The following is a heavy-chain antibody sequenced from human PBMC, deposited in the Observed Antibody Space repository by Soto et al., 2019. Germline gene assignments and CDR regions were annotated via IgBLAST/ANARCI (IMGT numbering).Heavy chain of an antibody. CDR3: AKARHYDFLTAFGRDFDC. CDR1: GGSISSSSLH. CDR2: IYYSGST. Sequence: TSETPFLTCTVSGGSISSSSLHWGWIRQPPGKGLEWIGSIYYSGSTYYSPSLKSRVTISVDTSKNTMYLQMNSLRAEDTALYYCAKARHYDFLTAFGRDFDCWGQGTPVTVSS. D-gene: IGHD3-9*01. V-gene: IGHV4-39*07. J-gene: IGHJ4*02.